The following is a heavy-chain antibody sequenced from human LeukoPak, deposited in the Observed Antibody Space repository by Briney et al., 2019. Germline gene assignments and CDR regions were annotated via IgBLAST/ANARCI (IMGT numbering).Heavy chain of an antibody. CDR3: ARRGDKYCSKTTCYRWFDA. D-gene: IGHD2-2*01. V-gene: IGHV4-39*02. Sequence: SETPSLTCIVSGDSISSSNHYCGWIRQPPGKGLEWIGTIDDGGNTFYNPSLKSRVTLSVDTSKNHFSLKMSSVTAADTAVYYCARRGDKYCSKTTCYRWFDAWGQGTLVTVSS. CDR2: IDDGGNT. J-gene: IGHJ5*02. CDR1: GDSISSSNHY.